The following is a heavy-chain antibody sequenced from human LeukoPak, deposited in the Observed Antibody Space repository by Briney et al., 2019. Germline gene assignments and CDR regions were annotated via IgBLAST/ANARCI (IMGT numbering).Heavy chain of an antibody. CDR2: ISWNSGSI. CDR1: GFTFDDYA. CDR3: AKDRYPYSSSWGNFDY. Sequence: PGGSLRLSCAASGFTFDDYAMHWVRQAPGKGLEWVSGISWNSGSIGYADSVKGRFTISRDNAKNSLYLQMNSLRAEDTALYYCAKDRYPYSSSWGNFDYWGQGTLVTVSS. J-gene: IGHJ4*02. V-gene: IGHV3-9*01. D-gene: IGHD6-13*01.